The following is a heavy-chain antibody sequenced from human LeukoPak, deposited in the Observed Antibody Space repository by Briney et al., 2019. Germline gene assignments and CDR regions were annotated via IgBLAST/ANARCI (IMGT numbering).Heavy chain of an antibody. V-gene: IGHV3-30*02. Sequence: GGSLRLSCAASGFTFSSYGMHWVRQAPGKGLEWVAFIRYDGSNKYYADSVKGRFTISRDNSKNTVYLQVNSLRVEDTALYYCAKVAGRDSRDDAFDIWGQGTMVTVSS. J-gene: IGHJ3*02. CDR2: IRYDGSNK. CDR3: AKVAGRDSRDDAFDI. CDR1: GFTFSSYG. D-gene: IGHD3-22*01.